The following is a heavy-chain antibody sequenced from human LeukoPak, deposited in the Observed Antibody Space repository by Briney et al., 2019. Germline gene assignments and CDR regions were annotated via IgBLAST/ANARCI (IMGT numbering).Heavy chain of an antibody. J-gene: IGHJ6*03. Sequence: SETLSLTCTVSGGSISSSSYYWGWIRQPPGKGPEWIGSIYYSGSTYYNPSLKSRVTISVDTSKNQFSLKLSSVTAADTAVYYCARDSSHGTNYYYYYYMDVWGKGTTVTVSS. CDR1: GGSISSSSYY. D-gene: IGHD6-13*01. CDR3: ARDSSHGTNYYYYYYMDV. CDR2: IYYSGST. V-gene: IGHV4-39*07.